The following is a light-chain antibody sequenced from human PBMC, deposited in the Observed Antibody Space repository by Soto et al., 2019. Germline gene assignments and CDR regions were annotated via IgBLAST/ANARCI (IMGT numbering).Light chain of an antibody. CDR2: AAS. J-gene: IGKJ1*01. Sequence: DIQMTQSPSSLSASVGDRVTITCRASQSISSYLNWYQQKPGKAPKLLIYAASSLQSGIPSRFSGRGSGTDFTLTISSLQPEDFATYSCQQSYSTSCTFGQGTKVEIK. CDR3: QQSYSTSCT. CDR1: QSISSY. V-gene: IGKV1-39*01.